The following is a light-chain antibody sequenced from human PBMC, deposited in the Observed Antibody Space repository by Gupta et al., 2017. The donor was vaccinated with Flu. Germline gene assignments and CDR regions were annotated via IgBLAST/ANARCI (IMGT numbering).Light chain of an antibody. CDR1: QRVGSNY. CDR3: QQYGSSIT. Sequence: DIVLTQSPGTLSLSPGERATLSCRAGQRVGSNYLAWYQQKPGQAPRLLIYSASTSGSGTDFTLTISRLEPEDLAVYYCQQYGSSITFGQGTRLEIK. V-gene: IGKV3-20*01. J-gene: IGKJ5*01. CDR2: SAS.